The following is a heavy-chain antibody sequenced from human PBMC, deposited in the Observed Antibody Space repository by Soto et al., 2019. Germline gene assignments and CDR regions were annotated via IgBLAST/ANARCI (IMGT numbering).Heavy chain of an antibody. Sequence: KSSETLSLTCTVSGGSISSYYWSWIRQPAGKGLEWIGRIYTSGSTNYNPSLKSRVTMSVDTSKNQFSLKLSSVTAADTAVYYCARGGRIFGVVIINAFDIWGQGTMVTVSS. J-gene: IGHJ3*02. CDR1: GGSISSYY. V-gene: IGHV4-4*07. CDR3: ARGGRIFGVVIINAFDI. CDR2: IYTSGST. D-gene: IGHD3-3*02.